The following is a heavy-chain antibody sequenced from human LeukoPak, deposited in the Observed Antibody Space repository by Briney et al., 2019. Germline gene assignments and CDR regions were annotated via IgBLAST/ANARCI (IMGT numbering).Heavy chain of an antibody. CDR3: VRHFRELLRRFDP. D-gene: IGHD1-26*01. Sequence: PSETLSLTCAVYGEPFNGYHWNWIRQSPGKGLEWIGEINHSGSTNYNPSLKSRVTISVDTSKNQFSLKLNSVTAADTAVYYCVRHFRELLRRFDPWGQGTLVTVSS. J-gene: IGHJ5*02. V-gene: IGHV4-34*01. CDR2: INHSGST. CDR1: GEPFNGYH.